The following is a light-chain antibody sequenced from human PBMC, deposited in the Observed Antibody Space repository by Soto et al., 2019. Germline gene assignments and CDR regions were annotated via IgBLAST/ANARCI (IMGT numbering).Light chain of an antibody. CDR2: KAS. V-gene: IGKV1-5*03. CDR3: QQYNSYSLT. CDR1: QSISSW. J-gene: IGKJ1*01. Sequence: DIQMTQSPSTLSASVGDRVTITCRASQSISSWLAWYQQKPGKAPKLLIYKASSLESGVPSRFSGSGSGTDFTLTISTLQPDDFATYYCQQYNSYSLTFGQGTKVEIK.